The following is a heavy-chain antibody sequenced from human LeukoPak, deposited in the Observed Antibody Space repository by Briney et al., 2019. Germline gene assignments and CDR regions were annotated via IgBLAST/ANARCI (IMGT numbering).Heavy chain of an antibody. Sequence: GGSLRLSCAASGFTFSSHGMHWVRQAPGKGLEWVAVISYDGSNKYYADSVKGRFTSSRDNSKNTLYLQMNSLRAEDTAVYYCATTEAGFDSSGYSTCFVDYWGQGTLVTVSS. V-gene: IGHV3-30*03. CDR3: ATTEAGFDSSGYSTCFVDY. D-gene: IGHD3-22*01. CDR2: ISYDGSNK. CDR1: GFTFSSHG. J-gene: IGHJ4*02.